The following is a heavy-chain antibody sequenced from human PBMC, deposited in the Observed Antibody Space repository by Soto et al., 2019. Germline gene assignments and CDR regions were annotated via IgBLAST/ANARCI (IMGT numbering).Heavy chain of an antibody. D-gene: IGHD1-7*01. V-gene: IGHV6-1*01. Sequence: SPTLSISCAISGESVSRNSSARNWFRQSPSRGLEWLGRTYYRSRWYNDYAVSVKSRITVNPDTSKNQFSLHLNSVTPEDTAVYYCAGTPSLQWYYMDIRDKGTTVT. CDR2: TYYRSRWYN. J-gene: IGHJ6*03. CDR3: AGTPSLQWYYMDI. CDR1: GESVSRNSSA.